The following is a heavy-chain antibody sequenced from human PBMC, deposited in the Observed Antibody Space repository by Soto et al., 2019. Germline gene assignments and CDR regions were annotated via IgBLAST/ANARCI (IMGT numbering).Heavy chain of an antibody. CDR3: ATGLYDFWSGSIGDP. CDR1: GFTFSSYA. V-gene: IGHV3-23*01. CDR2: ISGSGGST. Sequence: PGGSLRLSCAASGFTFSSYAMSWVRQAPGKGLEWVSAISGSGGSTYYADSVKGRFTISRDNSKNTLYLQMNSLRAEDTAVYYCATGLYDFWSGSIGDPWGQGTLVTVSS. D-gene: IGHD3-3*01. J-gene: IGHJ5*02.